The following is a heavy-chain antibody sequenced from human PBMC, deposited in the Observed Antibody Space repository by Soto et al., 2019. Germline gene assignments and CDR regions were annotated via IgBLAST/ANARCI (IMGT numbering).Heavy chain of an antibody. CDR2: IYYSGST. J-gene: IGHJ6*03. Sequence: QLQLQESGPGLVKPSETLSLTCTVSGGSISSSSYYWGWIRQPPGKGLEWIGSIYYSGSTYYNPSLKSRVTISVDTSKNQFSLKLSSVTAADTAVYYCARHYYSAYYYYMDVWGKGTTVTVSS. V-gene: IGHV4-39*01. CDR3: ARHYYSAYYYYMDV. CDR1: GGSISSSSYY. D-gene: IGHD4-4*01.